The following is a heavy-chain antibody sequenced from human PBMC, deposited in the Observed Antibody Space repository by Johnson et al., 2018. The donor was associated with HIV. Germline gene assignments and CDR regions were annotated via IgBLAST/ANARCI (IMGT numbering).Heavy chain of an antibody. CDR2: IRNKANSYTT. D-gene: IGHD3-10*01. J-gene: IGHJ3*02. CDR1: GFSVSSNH. CDR3: TRVSFGEGAFDI. V-gene: IGHV3-72*01. Sequence: ELLVESGGGLVQPGGSLRVSCTASGFSVSSNHISWVRQAPGKGLEWVGRIRNKANSYTTEYAASVKGRFTILRDDSKNSLYLQMNSLKTEDTAVYYCTRVSFGEGAFDIWGHGTMVTVSS.